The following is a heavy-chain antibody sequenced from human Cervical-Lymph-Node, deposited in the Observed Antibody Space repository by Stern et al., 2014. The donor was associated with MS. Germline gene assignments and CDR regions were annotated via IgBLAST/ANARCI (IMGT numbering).Heavy chain of an antibody. D-gene: IGHD3-10*01. CDR1: GFTVSSSY. V-gene: IGHV3-66*02. CDR3: ARGMRYYSGSGTYYFAL. J-gene: IGHJ5*02. CDR2: VYVGGIT. Sequence: EVQLVESGGGLVQPGGSLRLSCAASGFTVSSSYMTWVRQAPGKGLEWVSVVYVGGITFNADSVRGRFSVSRDNSNNTVYLQMNGLRPEDTAVYYCARGMRYYSGSGTYYFALWGQGTLVTVSS.